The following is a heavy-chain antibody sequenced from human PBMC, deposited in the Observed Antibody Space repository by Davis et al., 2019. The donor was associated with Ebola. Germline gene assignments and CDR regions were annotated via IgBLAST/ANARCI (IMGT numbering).Heavy chain of an antibody. Sequence: MPSETLSLTCTVSGGSISSYYWSWIRQPPGKGLEWIGYIYYRGSAIHNPSLKSRVTISVDTSKNQFSLKLSSVTAADTALYYCARGVTFDVWGQGTLVTVSS. CDR3: ARGVTFDV. J-gene: IGHJ4*02. CDR2: IYYRGSA. V-gene: IGHV4-59*01. D-gene: IGHD3-10*01. CDR1: GGSISSYY.